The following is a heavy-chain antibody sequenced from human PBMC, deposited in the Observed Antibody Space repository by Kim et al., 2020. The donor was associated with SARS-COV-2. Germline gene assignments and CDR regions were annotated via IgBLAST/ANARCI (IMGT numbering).Heavy chain of an antibody. CDR1: GFTFSDHY. V-gene: IGHV3-72*01. CDR2: TRNKANSYTT. CDR3: ARGGNTFHYYYYGMDV. J-gene: IGHJ6*02. Sequence: GGSLRLSCAASGFTFSDHYMDWVRQAPGKGLEWVGRTRNKANSYTTEYAASVKGRFTISRDDSKNSLYLQMNSLKTEDTAVYYCARGGNTFHYYYYGMDVWGQGTTVTVSS. D-gene: IGHD2-15*01.